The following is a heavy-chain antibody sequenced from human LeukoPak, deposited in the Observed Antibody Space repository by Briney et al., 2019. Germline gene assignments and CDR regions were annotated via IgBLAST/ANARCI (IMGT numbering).Heavy chain of an antibody. D-gene: IGHD3-3*01. CDR2: ISNAGAAT. CDR3: AKDGGGLFAARWMDV. V-gene: IGHV3-23*01. CDR1: GITFRTYA. J-gene: IGHJ6*01. Sequence: GGSLRLSCAASGITFRTYAMSWVRQAPGKGLEWVSTISNAGAATYYADSVKGRFTISRDNSKKTLYLQMNSLRAEDTAVYYCAKDGGGLFAARWMDVWGKGTTVTVSS.